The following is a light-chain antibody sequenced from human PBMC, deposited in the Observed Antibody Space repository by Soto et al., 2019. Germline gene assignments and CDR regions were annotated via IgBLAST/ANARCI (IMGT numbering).Light chain of an antibody. V-gene: IGKV1-39*01. Sequence: EIQMTQSPSSLPASVGDRVNITCRASQSISSYLNWYQQKPGKAPNLLIYAASSLQGGVPSRFTGSGSGTDFTLTMTSLQPEDFATYFCQQSYNTHITFGQGTRLEIK. CDR1: QSISSY. CDR3: QQSYNTHIT. J-gene: IGKJ5*01. CDR2: AAS.